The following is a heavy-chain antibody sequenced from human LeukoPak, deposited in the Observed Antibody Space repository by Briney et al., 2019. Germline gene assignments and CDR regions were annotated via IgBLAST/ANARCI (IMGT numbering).Heavy chain of an antibody. V-gene: IGHV1-24*01. J-gene: IGHJ3*02. CDR1: GYTLTELS. CDR2: FDPEDGET. Sequence: GASVKVSCKVSGYTLTELSMHWVRQAPGKGLEWMGGFDPEDGETIYAQKFQGRVTMTTDTSTSTAYMELRSLRSDDTAVYYCARAPVGNDAFDIWGQGTMVTVSS. CDR3: ARAPVGNDAFDI. D-gene: IGHD2-2*01.